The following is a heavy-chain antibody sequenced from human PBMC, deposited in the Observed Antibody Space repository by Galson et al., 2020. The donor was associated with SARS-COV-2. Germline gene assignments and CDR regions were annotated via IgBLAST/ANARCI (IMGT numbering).Heavy chain of an antibody. CDR2: ISSSSSYI. J-gene: IGHJ4*01. V-gene: IGHV3-21*01. Sequence: GESLKISCAASGFTFSSYSMNWVRQAPGKGLEWVSSISSSSSYIYYADSVKGRFTISRDNAKNSLYLQMNSLRAEDTAVYYCARDLRLYYFDYWGQEPWSPSPQ. CDR1: GFTFSSYS. CDR3: ARDLRLYYFDY.